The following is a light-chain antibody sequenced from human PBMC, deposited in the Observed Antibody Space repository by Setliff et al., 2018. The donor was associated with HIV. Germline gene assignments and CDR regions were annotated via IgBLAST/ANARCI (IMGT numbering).Light chain of an antibody. V-gene: IGKV1-33*01. Sequence: DIQLTRSPSSLSASVGDKVNFVCQARQDISNHLNWYQQKPGKAPKLMIYDATNLETVVSSRFFGSGSGTDFTLTIIRVQSDDFAIYYWKQYDNLSPCTVGQGTKVDSK. CDR3: KQYDNLSPCT. J-gene: IGKJ2*01. CDR2: DAT. CDR1: QDISNH.